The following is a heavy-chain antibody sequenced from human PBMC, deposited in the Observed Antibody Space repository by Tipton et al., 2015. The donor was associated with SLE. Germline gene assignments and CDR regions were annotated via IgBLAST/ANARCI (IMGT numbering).Heavy chain of an antibody. D-gene: IGHD1-26*01. Sequence: TLSLTCTVSGGSIGSFFWTWIRQPPGRGLEYIGYVYYNGNTNYNPSLKSRVTISLDTSQNQFSLRLTSVTAADTAVYFCARRIPHHYYFDLWGRGTLVTVSS. CDR2: VYYNGNT. CDR3: ARRIPHHYYFDL. CDR1: GGSIGSFF. J-gene: IGHJ2*01. V-gene: IGHV4-59*01.